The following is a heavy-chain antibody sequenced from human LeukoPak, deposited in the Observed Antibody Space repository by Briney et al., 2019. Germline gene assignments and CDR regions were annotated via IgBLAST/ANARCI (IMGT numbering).Heavy chain of an antibody. V-gene: IGHV3-11*04. CDR1: GFTFSDYY. CDR3: VRDGSSWGNFDY. D-gene: IGHD7-27*01. Sequence: PGGSLRLSCAASGFTFSDYYMSWIRQAPGKGLEWVSYISSSGSTIYYADSVKGRFTISRDKAKNSLYLQMNSLRTEDTAVYYCVRDGSSWGNFDYWGQGTLVSVSS. J-gene: IGHJ4*02. CDR2: ISSSGSTI.